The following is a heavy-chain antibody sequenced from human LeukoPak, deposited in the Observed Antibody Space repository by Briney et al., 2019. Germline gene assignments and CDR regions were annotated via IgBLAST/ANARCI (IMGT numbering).Heavy chain of an antibody. V-gene: IGHV1-69*13. D-gene: IGHD7-27*01. Sequence: SVKVSCKASGGTFSSYAISWVRQAPGQGLEWMGGIIPIFGTANYAQKFQGRVTITADESTSTAYMELSGLRSEDTAVYYCAREGVPKLGNFDYWGQGTLVTVSS. J-gene: IGHJ4*02. CDR2: IIPIFGTA. CDR1: GGTFSSYA. CDR3: AREGVPKLGNFDY.